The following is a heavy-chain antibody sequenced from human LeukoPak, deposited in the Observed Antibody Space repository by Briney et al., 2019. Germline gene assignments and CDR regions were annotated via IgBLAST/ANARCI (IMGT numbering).Heavy chain of an antibody. CDR1: GFTFSSYW. CDR3: ARATYYGSGRFDY. J-gene: IGHJ4*02. V-gene: IGHV3-74*01. CDR2: INSDGSRT. D-gene: IGHD3-10*01. Sequence: GGSLRLSCVAFGFTFSSYWMHWVRQAPGKGLVWVSRINSDGSRTRYADSVKGRFTISRDNAKNTLYLQMNSLRAEDTAVYYCARATYYGSGRFDYWGQGTLVTVSS.